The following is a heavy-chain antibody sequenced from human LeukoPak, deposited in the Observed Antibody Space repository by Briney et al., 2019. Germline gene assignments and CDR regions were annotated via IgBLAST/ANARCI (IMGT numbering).Heavy chain of an antibody. CDR1: GFTFSDYS. Sequence: GGSLRLSCAASGFTFSDYSMTWVRQAPGKGLEWVSSIDSSSSYIFYADSMKGRFTISRDNAKNSLYLQMDSLRAEDTAMYFCAKGNVMGGRGFDYWGQGTLVTVSS. CDR2: IDSSSSYI. CDR3: AKGNVMGGRGFDY. V-gene: IGHV3-21*06. D-gene: IGHD3-16*01. J-gene: IGHJ4*02.